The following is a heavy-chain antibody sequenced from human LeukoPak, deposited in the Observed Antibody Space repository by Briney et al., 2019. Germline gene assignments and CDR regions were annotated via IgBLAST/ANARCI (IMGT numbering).Heavy chain of an antibody. CDR3: ARDQVTDDAFDI. Sequence: SETLSLTCTVSGGSISSGDYYWSWIRQPPGKGLEWIGYIYYSGSTYYNPSLKSRVTISVDTSKNQFSLKLSSVTAADTAVYYCARDQVTDDAFDIWGQGTMVTVSS. CDR2: IYYSGST. CDR1: GGSISSGDYY. J-gene: IGHJ3*02. V-gene: IGHV4-30-4*02.